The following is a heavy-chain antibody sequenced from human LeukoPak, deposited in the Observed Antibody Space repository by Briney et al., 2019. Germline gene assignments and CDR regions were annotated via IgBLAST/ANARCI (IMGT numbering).Heavy chain of an antibody. D-gene: IGHD6-19*01. Sequence: GGSLRLSCAASGFTFSNYWITWVRQAPGKGLEWVANIKQDGSEKYYMDSVKGRFTISRDNAKNSRYLQRNSLRDEDTAVYYCARDVLWAVEYFDYWGQGTLVTVSS. J-gene: IGHJ4*02. CDR3: ARDVLWAVEYFDY. CDR1: GFTFSNYW. CDR2: IKQDGSEK. V-gene: IGHV3-7*01.